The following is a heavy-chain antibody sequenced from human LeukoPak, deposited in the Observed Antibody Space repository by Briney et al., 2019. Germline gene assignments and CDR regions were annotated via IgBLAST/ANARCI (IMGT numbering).Heavy chain of an antibody. V-gene: IGHV4-4*07. D-gene: IGHD6-6*01. Sequence: SETLSPTCTVSGGSISTYYWSLIRQPAGKGLEWIGRIYASGNTNYNPSLKSRVTMSLDTSKNQFSLRLTSVTAADTAMYYCAREYSSSSGKNAFDVWGQGTMVTVSS. CDR2: IYASGNT. CDR3: AREYSSSSGKNAFDV. J-gene: IGHJ3*01. CDR1: GGSISTYY.